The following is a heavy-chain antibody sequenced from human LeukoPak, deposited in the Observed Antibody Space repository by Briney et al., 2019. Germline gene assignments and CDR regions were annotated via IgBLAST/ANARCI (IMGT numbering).Heavy chain of an antibody. Sequence: GGSLRLSCAASGFTFSDYYMSWIRQAPGKGLEWVSHISSPGTTTPYADSVKGRFTISRDNAKNSLHLQMNTLRADDTAVYYCATGKVGPYYYYMDVWGKGTTVTVSS. CDR1: GFTFSDYY. CDR3: ATGKVGPYYYYMDV. D-gene: IGHD1-26*01. J-gene: IGHJ6*03. CDR2: ISSPGTTT. V-gene: IGHV3-11*04.